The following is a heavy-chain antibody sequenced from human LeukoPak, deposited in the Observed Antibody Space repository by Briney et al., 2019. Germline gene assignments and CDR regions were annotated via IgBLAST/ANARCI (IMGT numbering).Heavy chain of an antibody. D-gene: IGHD3-3*01. CDR1: GGTFSSYA. J-gene: IGHJ5*02. CDR2: IIPIFGTA. Sequence: SVKVSCKASGGTFSSYAISWVRQAPGQGLEWMGGIIPIFGTANYAQKFQGRVTMTRDMSTSTVYMELSSLRSEDTAVYYCARGPHIRTYDRDNWFDPWGQGTLVTVSS. V-gene: IGHV1-69*05. CDR3: ARGPHIRTYDRDNWFDP.